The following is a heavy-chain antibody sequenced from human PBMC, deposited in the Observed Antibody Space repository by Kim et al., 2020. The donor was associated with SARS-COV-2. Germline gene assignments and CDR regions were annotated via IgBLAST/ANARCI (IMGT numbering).Heavy chain of an antibody. CDR3: ASWFVAHYDILTGEG. J-gene: IGHJ4*02. Sequence: SETLSLTCTVSGGSISSSSYYWGWIRQPPGKGLEWIGSIYYSGSTYYNPSLKSRVTISVDTSKNQFSLKLSSVTAADTAVYYCASWFVAHYDILTGEGWGQGTLVTVSS. CDR2: IYYSGST. D-gene: IGHD3-9*01. V-gene: IGHV4-39*01. CDR1: GGSISSSSYY.